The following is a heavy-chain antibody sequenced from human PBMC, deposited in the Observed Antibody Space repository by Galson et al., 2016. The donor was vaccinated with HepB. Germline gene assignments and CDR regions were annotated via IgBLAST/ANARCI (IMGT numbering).Heavy chain of an antibody. Sequence: SLRLSCAASGFTFSSDAMRWVRQAPEKGLEWVSGISASGAGTYYAGSVKGRFTISRDNFKNTLYLQMNSLRAEDTAVYYCAKEISVAGVNGLPSDYWGQGTLVTVSS. V-gene: IGHV3-23*01. J-gene: IGHJ4*02. CDR1: GFTFSSDA. D-gene: IGHD6-19*01. CDR2: ISASGAGT. CDR3: AKEISVAGVNGLPSDY.